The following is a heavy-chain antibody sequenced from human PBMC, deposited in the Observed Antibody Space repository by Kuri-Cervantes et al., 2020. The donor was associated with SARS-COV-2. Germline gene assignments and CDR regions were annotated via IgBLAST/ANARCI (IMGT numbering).Heavy chain of an antibody. CDR3: ARDGRWSMAIIDY. D-gene: IGHD2/OR15-2a*01. Sequence: GESLKISCAASGFTFSSYAMSWARQAPGKGLEWVSAVSGSGGSTYYADSVKGRFTISRDNSKNTLCLQMNSLRAEDTAVYYCARDGRWSMAIIDYWGQGTLVTVSS. CDR1: GFTFSSYA. CDR2: VSGSGGST. J-gene: IGHJ4*02. V-gene: IGHV3-23*01.